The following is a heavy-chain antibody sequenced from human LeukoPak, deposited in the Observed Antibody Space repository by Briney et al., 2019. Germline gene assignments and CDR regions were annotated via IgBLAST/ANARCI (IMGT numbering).Heavy chain of an antibody. CDR2: ISSSSSTI. Sequence: PGGSLRLSCAASGFTFSSYSMNWVRQAPGKGLEWVSYISSSSSTIYYADSVKGRFTISRDNAKNSLYLQMNSLRAEGTAVYYCAGSRSWYGDYYYGRDVWGQGTTVTVSS. V-gene: IGHV3-48*01. J-gene: IGHJ6*02. D-gene: IGHD6-13*01. CDR3: AGSRSWYGDYYYGRDV. CDR1: GFTFSSYS.